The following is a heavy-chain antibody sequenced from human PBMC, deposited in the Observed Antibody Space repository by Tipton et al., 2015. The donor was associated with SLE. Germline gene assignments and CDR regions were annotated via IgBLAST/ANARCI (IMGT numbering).Heavy chain of an antibody. J-gene: IGHJ2*01. CDR1: GASVSSYY. D-gene: IGHD5-24*01. CDR2: IYNSGST. CDR3: ARDKDGSGILGTWYFDL. V-gene: IGHV4-59*02. Sequence: TLSLTCNVSGASVSSYYWSWIRQPPGKGLEWIGYIYNSGSTSYNPSLKSRVTMLVDTSKDQFSLKLTSVTAADTAVYYCARDKDGSGILGTWYFDLWGRGTLVTVSS.